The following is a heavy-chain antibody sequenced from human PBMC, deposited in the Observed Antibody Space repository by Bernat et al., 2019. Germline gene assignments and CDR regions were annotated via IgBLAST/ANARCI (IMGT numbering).Heavy chain of an antibody. Sequence: EVQLLESGGGLVQPGGSLRLSCAASGFTFSSYAMSWVRQAPGKGLEWVSAISGSGGSTYYADSVKGRFTISRDNSKNTLYLQMNSLRAEDTAVYYCAKPTWGDVWSGSGYYYFDYWGQGTLVTVSS. V-gene: IGHV3-23*01. CDR2: ISGSGGST. D-gene: IGHD3-3*01. J-gene: IGHJ4*02. CDR3: AKPTWGDVWSGSGYYYFDY. CDR1: GFTFSSYA.